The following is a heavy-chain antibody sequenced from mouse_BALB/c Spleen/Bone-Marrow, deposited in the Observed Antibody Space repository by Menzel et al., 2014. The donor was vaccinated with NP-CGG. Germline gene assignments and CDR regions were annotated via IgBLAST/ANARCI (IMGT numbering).Heavy chain of an antibody. J-gene: IGHJ1*01. CDR1: GYTFTSYW. D-gene: IGHD2-4*01. CDR2: INPGNGRT. CDR3: ARRDYDYDLGYWYFDV. V-gene: IGHV1S81*02. Sequence: VQLQQSGAELVKPGASVKLSCTASGYTFTSYWIHWVKQRPGQGLEWIGEINPGNGRTNYNEKFKSKATLTVDRSSSTAYMQLSSLTSEDSAVYYCARRDYDYDLGYWYFDVWGAGTTVTVSS.